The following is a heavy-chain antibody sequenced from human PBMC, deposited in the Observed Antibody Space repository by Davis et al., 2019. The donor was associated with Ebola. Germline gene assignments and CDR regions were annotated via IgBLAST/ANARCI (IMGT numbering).Heavy chain of an antibody. CDR1: GGSISSGGYY. J-gene: IGHJ5*02. CDR2: IYYSGST. V-gene: IGHV4-31*03. D-gene: IGHD3-3*01. CDR3: ARGSGLEWLFGWFDP. Sequence: PSETLSLTCTVSGGSISSGGYYWSWIRQHPGKGLEWIGYIYYSGSTYYNPSLKSRVTISVDTSKNQFSLKLSSVTAADTAVYYCARGSGLEWLFGWFDPWGQGTLVTVSS.